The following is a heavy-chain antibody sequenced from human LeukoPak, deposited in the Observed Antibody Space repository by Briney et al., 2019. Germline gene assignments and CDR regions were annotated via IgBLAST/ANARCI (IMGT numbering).Heavy chain of an antibody. CDR2: TYYRSKWYN. CDR1: GDSVSRNTAG. CDR3: ARQLDRFDY. Sequence: SQTLSLTCAISGDSVSRNTAGWNWIRQSPSRGLEWLGRTYYRSKWYNDYAVSVKSRIIISPDTSKNQFSLQLNSVTPEDTAVYFCARQLDRFDYWGQGTLVTVSS. D-gene: IGHD1-1*01. V-gene: IGHV6-1*01. J-gene: IGHJ4*02.